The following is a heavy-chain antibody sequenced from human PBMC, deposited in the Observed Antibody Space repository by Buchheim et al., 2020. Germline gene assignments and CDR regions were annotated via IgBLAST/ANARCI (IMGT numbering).Heavy chain of an antibody. CDR3: ARDRSTIAARGYFDY. J-gene: IGHJ4*02. Sequence: QVQLVQSGAEVKKPGASVKVSCKASGYTFTSYYMHWVRQAPGQGLEWMGIINPSGGSTSYAQKFQGRVTMTRDTSTNPGYMELSSLRSEDTAVYYCARDRSTIAARGYFDYWGQGTL. CDR2: INPSGGST. CDR1: GYTFTSYY. V-gene: IGHV1-46*01. D-gene: IGHD6-6*01.